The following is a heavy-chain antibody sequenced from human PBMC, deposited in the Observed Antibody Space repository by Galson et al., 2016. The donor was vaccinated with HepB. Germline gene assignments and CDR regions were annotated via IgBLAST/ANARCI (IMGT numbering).Heavy chain of an antibody. CDR2: INQGGSEK. CDR1: GFTFNFYL. CDR3: AKNCGYYVLDNFDM. Sequence: SLRLSCAASGFTFNFYLMSWVRQAPGKGLEWVANINQGGSEKSYMDSVKGRFTISRDNAKNSLYLQMNSLRAEDTAVYYCAKNCGYYVLDNFDMSGQGTMVTVSS. V-gene: IGHV3-7*01. J-gene: IGHJ3*02. D-gene: IGHD4-17*01.